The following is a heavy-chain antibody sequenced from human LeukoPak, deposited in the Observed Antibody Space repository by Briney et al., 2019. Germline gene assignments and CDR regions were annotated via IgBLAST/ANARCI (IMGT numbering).Heavy chain of an antibody. J-gene: IGHJ4*02. CDR1: GYSFTSNY. Sequence: ASVKVSCKASGYSFTSNYIHWVRQAPGQGLEWMGMVYPRDGSTSYAQKFQGRVTVTRDTSTSTVHMELSGLRSEDTAVYYCARDQEAFDYWGQGTLVTVSS. CDR3: ARDQEAFDY. CDR2: VYPRDGST. V-gene: IGHV1-46*01.